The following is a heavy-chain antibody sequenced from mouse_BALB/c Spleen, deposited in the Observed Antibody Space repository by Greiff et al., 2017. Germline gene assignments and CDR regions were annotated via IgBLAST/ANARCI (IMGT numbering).Heavy chain of an antibody. J-gene: IGHJ4*01. D-gene: IGHD2-4*01. Sequence: DVMLVESGGGLVQPGGSLRLSCATSGFTFTDYYMSWVRQPPGKALEWLGFIRNKANGYTTEYSASVKGRFTISRDNSQSILYLQMNTLRAEDSATYYCARDDYYYAMDYWGQGTSVTVSS. CDR3: ARDDYYYAMDY. V-gene: IGHV7-3*02. CDR2: IRNKANGYTT. CDR1: GFTFTDYY.